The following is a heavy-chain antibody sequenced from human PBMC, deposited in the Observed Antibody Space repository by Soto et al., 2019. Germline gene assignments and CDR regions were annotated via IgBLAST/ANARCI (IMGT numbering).Heavy chain of an antibody. V-gene: IGHV4-30-4*01. CDR1: GGSISSGDYY. CDR3: ASRGSEMGVDTAMALGYFDY. D-gene: IGHD5-18*01. CDR2: IYYSGST. Sequence: QVQLQESGPGLVKPSQTLSLTCTVSGGSISSGDYYWSWIRQPPGKGLEWIGYIYYSGSTYYNPSLKSRVTISVDTSKNQFTLKLSSVTAADTAVYYCASRGSEMGVDTAMALGYFDYWGQGTLVTVSS. J-gene: IGHJ4*02.